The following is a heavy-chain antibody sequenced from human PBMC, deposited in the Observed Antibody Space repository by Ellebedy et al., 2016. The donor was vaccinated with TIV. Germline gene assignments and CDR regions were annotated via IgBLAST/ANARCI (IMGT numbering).Heavy chain of an antibody. CDR1: GFTFSSYW. V-gene: IGHV3-74*01. D-gene: IGHD3-10*01. Sequence: GESLKISXAASGFTFSSYWMHWVRQAPGKGLVWVSRINSDGSSTSYADSVKGRFTISRDNAKNTLYLQMNSLRAEDTAVYYCARDLTTGSSGSYYFWGYYYYGMDVWGQGTTVTVSS. J-gene: IGHJ6*02. CDR3: ARDLTTGSSGSYYFWGYYYYGMDV. CDR2: INSDGSST.